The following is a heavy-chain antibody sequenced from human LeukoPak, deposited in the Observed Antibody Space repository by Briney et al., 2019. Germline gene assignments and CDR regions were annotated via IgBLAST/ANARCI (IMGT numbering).Heavy chain of an antibody. V-gene: IGHV4-59*01. CDR2: HYYSGNT. CDR3: ARVRGDFETD. D-gene: IGHD3-16*01. Sequence: SETLSLTCIVSVGSISRYFWTWIRQPAGKGLEWIGYHYYSGNTTYNPSLKSRVTISVDTSKSQFSLKLISVTAADTAIYYCARVRGDFETDWGQGTLVTVSS. J-gene: IGHJ1*01. CDR1: VGSISRYF.